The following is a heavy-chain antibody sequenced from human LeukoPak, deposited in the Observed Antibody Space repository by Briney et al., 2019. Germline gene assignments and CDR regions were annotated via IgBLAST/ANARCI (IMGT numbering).Heavy chain of an antibody. D-gene: IGHD1-1*01. J-gene: IGHJ4*02. CDR3: SRTFDY. V-gene: IGHV3-74*01. Sequence: PGGSLRPSCAASGFTFSSYWMHWVRQSPGKGLVWVSGINSDGSSTSYADSVKGRFTISRDNAKNTVYLQMNSLRAEDTAVYATSRTFDYWGQGTLVTVSS. CDR2: INSDGSST. CDR1: GFTFSSYW.